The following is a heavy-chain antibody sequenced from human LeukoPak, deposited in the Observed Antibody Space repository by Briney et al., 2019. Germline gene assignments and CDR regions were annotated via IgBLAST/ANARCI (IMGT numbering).Heavy chain of an antibody. J-gene: IGHJ4*02. CDR3: ASRSYDSSGYYPDY. V-gene: IGHV3-7*01. CDR2: INHNGNVN. CDR1: GFTFSSYW. Sequence: GGSLRLSCAASGFTFSSYWMNWARQAPGKGLEWVASINHNGNVNYYVDSVKGRFTISRDNAKNSLYLQMNSLRAEDTAVYYCASRSYDSSGYYPDYWGQGTLVTVSS. D-gene: IGHD3-22*01.